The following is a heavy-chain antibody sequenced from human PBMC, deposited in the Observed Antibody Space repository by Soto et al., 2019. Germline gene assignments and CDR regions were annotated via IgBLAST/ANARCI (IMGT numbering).Heavy chain of an antibody. Sequence: SETLSLTCAVYGGSFSGYYWSWIRQPPGKGLEWIGEINHSGSTNYNPSLKSRVTISVDASKNQFSLKLSSVTAADTAVYYCARARVEMATSSFDYWGQGTLVTVSS. CDR2: INHSGST. J-gene: IGHJ4*02. CDR1: GGSFSGYY. V-gene: IGHV4-34*01. CDR3: ARARVEMATSSFDY. D-gene: IGHD5-12*01.